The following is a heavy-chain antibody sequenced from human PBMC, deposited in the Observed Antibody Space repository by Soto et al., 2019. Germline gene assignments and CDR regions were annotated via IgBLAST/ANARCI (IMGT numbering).Heavy chain of an antibody. Sequence: EVQLVESGGGLVKPGGSLRLSCAASGFSFSTYSMNWVRQAPGKGLEWVSYISSRSYTIYYIDSVKGRFTISRDNAKSSLYLQMHSLRDEDSAVYYCARGGSSSDNGMDVWGQGTTVTVSS. D-gene: IGHD6-6*01. CDR2: ISSRSYTI. J-gene: IGHJ6*02. V-gene: IGHV3-48*02. CDR3: ARGGSSSDNGMDV. CDR1: GFSFSTYS.